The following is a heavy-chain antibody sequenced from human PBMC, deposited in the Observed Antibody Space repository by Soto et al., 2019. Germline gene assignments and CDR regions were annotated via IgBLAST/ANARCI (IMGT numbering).Heavy chain of an antibody. J-gene: IGHJ6*02. D-gene: IGHD4-4*01. CDR1: GGSISSSSYY. V-gene: IGHV4-39*01. CDR3: ARAYSNYVFYYYGMDV. CDR2: MYYSGST. Sequence: QLQLQESGPGLVKPSETLSLSCTVSGGSISSSSYYWGWIRQPPGKGLEWIGSMYYSGSTYYNPSLKSRVTMSVDTSRNQFSLELSSVTAADTALYYCARAYSNYVFYYYGMDVWGQGTTVTVSS.